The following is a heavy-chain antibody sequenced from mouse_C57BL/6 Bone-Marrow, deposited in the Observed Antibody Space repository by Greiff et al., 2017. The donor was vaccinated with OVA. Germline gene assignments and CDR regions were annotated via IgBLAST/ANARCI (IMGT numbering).Heavy chain of an antibody. V-gene: IGHV1-64*01. CDR3: ARMTSLLRYSAWFAY. CDR2: IHPHSGRT. J-gene: IGHJ3*01. Sequence: QVQLKQSGAELVKPGASVKLSCKASGYTFTSYWMHWVKQRPGQGLEWIGMIHPHSGRTNYNEKFKSKATLTVDKSSSTAYRQLSSLTSEDSAVYYCARMTSLLRYSAWFAYWGQGTLVTVSA. D-gene: IGHD1-1*01. CDR1: GYTFTSYW.